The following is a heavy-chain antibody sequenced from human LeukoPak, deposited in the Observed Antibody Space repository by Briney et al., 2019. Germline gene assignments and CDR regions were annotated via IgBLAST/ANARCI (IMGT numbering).Heavy chain of an antibody. CDR3: ARGGSTSCYEACWFDP. V-gene: IGHV3-21*01. CDR2: ISSSSSYI. Sequence: GGSLRLSCAASGFTFSSYSLNWVRQAPGKGLEWVSSISSSSSYIYYADSVKGRFTISRDNAKNSLYLQMNSLRAEDTAVYYCARGGSTSCYEACWFDPWGQGTLVTVSS. D-gene: IGHD2-2*01. CDR1: GFTFSSYS. J-gene: IGHJ5*02.